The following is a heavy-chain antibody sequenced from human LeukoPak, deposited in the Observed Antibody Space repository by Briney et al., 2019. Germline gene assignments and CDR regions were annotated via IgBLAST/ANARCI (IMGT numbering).Heavy chain of an antibody. D-gene: IGHD3/OR15-3a*01. V-gene: IGHV3-74*03. J-gene: IGHJ4*02. CDR2: IHPDGSIT. CDR3: ARDRDWLLYDH. Sequence: PGGSLRLSCVASGFTFSSYSMHWVRQAPGKGLVWVSHIHPDGSITTYADSVKGRFTISRDNTKNTLYLQMISLRVEDTAVYFCARDRDWLLYDHWGQGALVTVPS. CDR1: GFTFSSYS.